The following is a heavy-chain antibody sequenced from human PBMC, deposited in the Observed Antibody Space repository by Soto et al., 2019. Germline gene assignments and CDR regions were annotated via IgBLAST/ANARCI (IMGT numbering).Heavy chain of an antibody. CDR3: ARAVSTVTTQYFDS. J-gene: IGHJ4*02. CDR2: IYYSGST. Sequence: SETLSLTCTVSGGSTSSGGHYWSWIRQHPGKGLEWIGHIYYSGSTFFNPSLKSRLTISVDTSKNQFSLKLSSVTAADTAVYYCARAVSTVTTQYFDSWGQGTLVTVSS. D-gene: IGHD4-17*01. V-gene: IGHV4-31*03. CDR1: GGSTSSGGHY.